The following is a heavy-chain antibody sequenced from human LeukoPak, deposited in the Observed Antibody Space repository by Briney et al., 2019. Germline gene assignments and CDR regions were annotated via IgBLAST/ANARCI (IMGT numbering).Heavy chain of an antibody. CDR1: GGSISSTSYY. V-gene: IGHV4-39*01. CDR3: AAGGSYPNDY. Sequence: SETLSLTCTVSGGSISSTSYYWGWIRQPPGKGLEWIGSVYYSGSTYYNPSLKSRLTISVDTSNNQCSLKLSSVTAADTAVYYCAAGGSYPNDYWGQGTLVTVSS. D-gene: IGHD1-26*01. J-gene: IGHJ4*02. CDR2: VYYSGST.